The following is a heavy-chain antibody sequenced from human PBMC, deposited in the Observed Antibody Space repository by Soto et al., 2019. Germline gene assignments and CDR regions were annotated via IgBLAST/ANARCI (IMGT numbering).Heavy chain of an antibody. CDR2: IYYSGST. Sequence: QVQLQESGPGLVKPSETLSLTCTVSGGSISSYYWSWIRQPPGKGLEWIGCIYYSGSTNYNPSLKSRVTISVDTSKNQFSRKLGSVTAADTAVYYCARYNWGAMGAFDIWGQGTMVTVSS. J-gene: IGHJ3*02. V-gene: IGHV4-59*01. CDR3: ARYNWGAMGAFDI. CDR1: GGSISSYY. D-gene: IGHD1-1*01.